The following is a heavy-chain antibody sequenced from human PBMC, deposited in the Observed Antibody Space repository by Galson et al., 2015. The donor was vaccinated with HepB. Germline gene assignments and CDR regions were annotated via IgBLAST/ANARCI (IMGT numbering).Heavy chain of an antibody. D-gene: IGHD4/OR15-4a*01. CDR3: ARGWILVLPGAHVGGLWNDY. CDR2: INTVTGNP. V-gene: IGHV7-4-1*02. J-gene: IGHJ4*02. CDR1: GYTFTNYA. Sequence: SVKVSCKASGYTFTNYALNWVRQAPGQGLEWMGWINTVTGNPTYAQAFSGRFVFSLDTSVSTAYLHISGLKAEDTAVYYCARGWILVLPGAHVGGLWNDYWGQGALVTVFS.